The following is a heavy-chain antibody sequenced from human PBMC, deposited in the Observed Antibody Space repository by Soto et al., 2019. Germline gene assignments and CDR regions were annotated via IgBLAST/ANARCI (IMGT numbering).Heavy chain of an antibody. CDR2: IYPGDSDT. D-gene: IGHD4-4*01. CDR3: ARGISNFRYYCYAMDV. Sequence: PGEALKISCNGSGYTFTDYWIGWVRQLPGKGLEWMGIIYPGDSDTRYSPSFQGHVTITVDKSTSTAYLQWNTLKASDTAMYYCARGISNFRYYCYAMDVWGRGTTASVSS. CDR1: GYTFTDYW. V-gene: IGHV5-51*01. J-gene: IGHJ6*02.